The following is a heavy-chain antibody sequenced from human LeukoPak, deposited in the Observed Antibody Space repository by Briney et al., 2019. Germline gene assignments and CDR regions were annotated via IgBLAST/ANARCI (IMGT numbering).Heavy chain of an antibody. CDR2: FSGSGGST. Sequence: PEGSLRLSCAASGITFTNAWLTWVRQAPGKGLECISGFSGSGGSTYYADSVKGRFTISRDNSKNTLYLQMNSLRAEDTAVYYCAKGSDPFRWFGDPLVDYWGQGTLVTVSS. CDR3: AKGSDPFRWFGDPLVDY. V-gene: IGHV3-23*01. D-gene: IGHD3-10*01. CDR1: GITFTNAW. J-gene: IGHJ4*02.